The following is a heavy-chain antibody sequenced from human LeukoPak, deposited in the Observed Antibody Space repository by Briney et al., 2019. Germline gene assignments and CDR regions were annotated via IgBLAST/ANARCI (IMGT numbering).Heavy chain of an antibody. CDR3: AKDLCTSPGCLLYFDS. J-gene: IGHJ4*02. CDR2: ISGFNT. V-gene: IGHV3-23*01. CDR1: GFAFSNYA. Sequence: GGSLRLSCTTSGFAFSNYAMNWVRQAPGKGPEWVSGISGFNTYYADSVKGRFTIFRDNSKNVLYLQMDCLRAEDTAVYSCAKDLCTSPGCLLYFDSWAQGTLVTVSS. D-gene: IGHD2-8*01.